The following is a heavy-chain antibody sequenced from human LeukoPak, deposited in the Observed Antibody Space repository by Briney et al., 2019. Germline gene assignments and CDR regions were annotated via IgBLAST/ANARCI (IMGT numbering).Heavy chain of an antibody. CDR3: ARATMPGVVTVAFDI. CDR1: GGTFISYA. Sequence: ASVKVSCKASGGTFISYAISWVRQAPGQGFEWMGGIIPIFGTANYAQKFQGRVTITADESTSTAYMELSSLRSEDTAVYYCARATMPGVVTVAFDIWGQGTMVTVSS. CDR2: IIPIFGTA. D-gene: IGHD2-21*02. J-gene: IGHJ3*02. V-gene: IGHV1-69*13.